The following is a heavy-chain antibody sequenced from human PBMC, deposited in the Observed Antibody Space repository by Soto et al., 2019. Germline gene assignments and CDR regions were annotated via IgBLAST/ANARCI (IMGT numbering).Heavy chain of an antibody. D-gene: IGHD6-19*01. CDR1: GFSLSNCRMG. CDR3: ARIRGSGWYWHYSGMDV. J-gene: IGHJ6*02. CDR2: VCPKHEE. Sequence: DNPTETLTLTCSVSGFSLSNCRMGVNWLRHPPGKALEWLAHVCPKHEESYRTSLTSRLTISQDTSKSQVVLTMTNMDPVDTATYYCARIRGSGWYWHYSGMDVWGQGTTVTVSS. V-gene: IGHV2-26*01.